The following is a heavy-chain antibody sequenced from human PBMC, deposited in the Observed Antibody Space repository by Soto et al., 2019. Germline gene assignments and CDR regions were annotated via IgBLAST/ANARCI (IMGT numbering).Heavy chain of an antibody. Sequence: EVQLLESGGGLVQPGGSLRLSCAASGFTFSSYAMSWVRQAPGKGLEWVSAISGSGGSTYYADSVKGRFTISRDNSKNTLYLQMNSLRAEDTAVYYCAKLYYDILTGYYPFDYWGQGTLVTVSS. CDR3: AKLYYDILTGYYPFDY. J-gene: IGHJ4*02. D-gene: IGHD3-9*01. CDR2: ISGSGGST. CDR1: GFTFSSYA. V-gene: IGHV3-23*01.